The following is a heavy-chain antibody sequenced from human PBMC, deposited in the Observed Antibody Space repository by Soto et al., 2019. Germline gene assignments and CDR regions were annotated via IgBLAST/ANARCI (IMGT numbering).Heavy chain of an antibody. CDR2: IWYDGSNK. CDR3: ARDSGRGVSRSFDL. J-gene: IGHJ3*01. D-gene: IGHD6-6*01. V-gene: IGHV3-33*01. Sequence: QVQLVESGGGVVQPGKSLRLSCAGSGFILSSYGMHWVRQAPGKGPEWVAVIWYDGSNKYHADSVKGRFTVSRDNSKNTLYLQMDSLRAEDTSVYYPARDSGRGVSRSFDLWGQGTVVTVSS. CDR1: GFILSSYG.